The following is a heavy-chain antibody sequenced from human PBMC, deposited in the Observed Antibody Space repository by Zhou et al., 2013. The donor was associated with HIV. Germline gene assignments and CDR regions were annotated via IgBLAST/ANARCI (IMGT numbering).Heavy chain of an antibody. D-gene: IGHD6-13*01. CDR2: IIPIFGTA. CDR3: ARDRQIAAAGTGWFDP. Sequence: QVQLVQSGAEVKKPGSSVKVSCKASGGTFSSYAISWVRQAPGQGLEWMGGIIPIFGTANYAQKFQGRVTITTDESTSTAYMELSSLRSEDTAVYYCARDRQIAAAGTGWFDPWGPGNPGSPSPQ. V-gene: IGHV1-69*05. J-gene: IGHJ5*02. CDR1: GGTFSSYA.